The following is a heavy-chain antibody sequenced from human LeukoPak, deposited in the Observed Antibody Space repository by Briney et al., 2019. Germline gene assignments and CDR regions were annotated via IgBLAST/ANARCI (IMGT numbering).Heavy chain of an antibody. D-gene: IGHD3-22*01. Sequence: PSQTLSLTCTVSGGSISSGGYYWSWIRQPPGKGLEWIGYIYHSGSTYYNPSLKSRVTISVDRSKNQFSLKLSSVTAADTAVYYCARGGVYYYDSGIDYWGQGTLVTVSS. CDR1: GGSISSGGYY. V-gene: IGHV4-30-2*01. CDR2: IYHSGST. J-gene: IGHJ4*02. CDR3: ARGGVYYYDSGIDY.